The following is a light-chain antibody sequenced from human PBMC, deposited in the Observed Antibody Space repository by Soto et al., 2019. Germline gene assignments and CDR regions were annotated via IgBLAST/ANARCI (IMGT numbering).Light chain of an antibody. CDR1: QGISDY. Sequence: DIQLTQSPSFLSASVGDRVTITCRASQGISDYLAWYQQKPGEAPNLLIFGASTLQSGVPSRFSGSGSGTDFTLTISSLQPEDFATYYCQQSYSTLWTFGQGTKVDIK. CDR2: GAS. V-gene: IGKV1-39*01. J-gene: IGKJ1*01. CDR3: QQSYSTLWT.